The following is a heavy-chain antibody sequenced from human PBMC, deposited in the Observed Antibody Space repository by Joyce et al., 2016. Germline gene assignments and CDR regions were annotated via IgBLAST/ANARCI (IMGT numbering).Heavy chain of an antibody. Sequence: QVQLQESGPGVMKPSETLSLTCAVSGYSISSGYFWAWIRQPPGKGLEWIGSIYHSGGTYYNPSLKSRVTISVDTSKNQFSLKLNSVTAADTAVYSCARGGALDYWSQGTLVTVSS. D-gene: IGHD4/OR15-4a*01. CDR2: IYHSGGT. J-gene: IGHJ4*02. CDR3: ARGGALDY. CDR1: GYSISSGYF. V-gene: IGHV4-38-2*01.